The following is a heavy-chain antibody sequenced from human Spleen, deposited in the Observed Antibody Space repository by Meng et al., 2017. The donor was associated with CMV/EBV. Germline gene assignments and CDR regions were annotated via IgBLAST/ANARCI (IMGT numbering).Heavy chain of an antibody. CDR1: GFTFNRFP. D-gene: IGHD3-3*01. CDR3: ARNVDRGYDFWSGYYVPYYYYYYGMDV. CDR2: LGYDGFTR. J-gene: IGHJ6*02. V-gene: IGHV3-30-3*01. Sequence: GESLKISCAASGFTFNRFPMHWVRQAPGKGLEWVAVLGYDGFTRYYADSVKGRFTISRDNAKNSLYLQMNSLRAEDTAVYYCARNVDRGYDFWSGYYVPYYYYYYGMDVWGQGTTVTVSS.